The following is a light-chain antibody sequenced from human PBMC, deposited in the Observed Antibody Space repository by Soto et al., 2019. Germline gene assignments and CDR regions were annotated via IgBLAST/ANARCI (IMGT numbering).Light chain of an antibody. J-gene: IGKJ1*01. Sequence: ELVMTQSPATLSVSPGERATLSCKASQSVSTNLAWYQQKPGQAPRLLIYGASTRATGIPARFSGSGSGTEFTLTISSLQSEDFAVYCCQHYNNWPPWTFGQGSKVESK. CDR3: QHYNNWPPWT. CDR2: GAS. CDR1: QSVSTN. V-gene: IGKV3-15*01.